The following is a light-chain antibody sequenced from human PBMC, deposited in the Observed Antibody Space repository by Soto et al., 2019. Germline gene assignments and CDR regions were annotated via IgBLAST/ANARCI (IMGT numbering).Light chain of an antibody. V-gene: IGKV3-20*01. CDR3: QQYGSSFSLT. CDR1: QSVSSSY. CDR2: GAS. J-gene: IGKJ3*01. Sequence: EIVLTQSPGTLSLSPGERATLSCRASQSVSSSYLGWYQQKPGQAPRLLIYGASSRATGIPDRFSGSGSGTDFTLTISRLEPEDFAVYYCQQYGSSFSLTFGPGTKVDIK.